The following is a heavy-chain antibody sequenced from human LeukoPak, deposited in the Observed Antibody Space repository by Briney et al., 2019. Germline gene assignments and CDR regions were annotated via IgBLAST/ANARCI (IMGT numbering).Heavy chain of an antibody. CDR1: GFTFSSYS. CDR3: ASPGSPRKGG. Sequence: GGSLRLSCAASGFTFSSYSMNWVRQAPGKGLEWVSSITSSSSYIYYADSVKGRFTISRDNAKNSLYLQMNSLRAEDTAVYYCASPGSPRKGGWGQGTLVTVSS. CDR2: ITSSSSYI. V-gene: IGHV3-21*01. D-gene: IGHD2-15*01. J-gene: IGHJ4*02.